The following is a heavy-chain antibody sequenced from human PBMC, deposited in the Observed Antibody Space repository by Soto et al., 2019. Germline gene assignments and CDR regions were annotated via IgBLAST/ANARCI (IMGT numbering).Heavy chain of an antibody. CDR1: GFSLSTSGVG. D-gene: IGHD3-10*01. Sequence: GSGPTLVNPTQTLTLTCTFSGFSLSTSGVGVGWIRQPPGKALEWLALIYWDDDKRYSPSLKSRLTITKDTSKNQVVLTMTNMDPVDTATYYCARAPVLLWFGELPHFDYWGQGTLVTVSS. CDR3: ARAPVLLWFGELPHFDY. V-gene: IGHV2-5*02. CDR2: IYWDDDK. J-gene: IGHJ4*02.